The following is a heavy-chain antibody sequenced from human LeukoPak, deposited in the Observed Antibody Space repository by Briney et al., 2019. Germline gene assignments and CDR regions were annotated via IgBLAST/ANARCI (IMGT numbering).Heavy chain of an antibody. V-gene: IGHV3-23*01. J-gene: IGHJ4*02. D-gene: IGHD3-22*01. CDR2: MSGSGDST. Sequence: GGSLRLSCAVSGFKFSRYGMSWVRQAPGKGLEWVSGMSGSGDSTYSAVSVKGRFTISRDNSKNTLYLQMNSLRAEDTAVYYCAGYYYDSSFDYWGQGTLVTVSS. CDR3: AGYYYDSSFDY. CDR1: GFKFSRYG.